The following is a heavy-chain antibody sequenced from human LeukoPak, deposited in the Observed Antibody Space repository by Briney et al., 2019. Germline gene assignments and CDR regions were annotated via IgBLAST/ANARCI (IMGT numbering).Heavy chain of an antibody. CDR3: ARASSGYYAFDI. V-gene: IGHV1-69*13. CDR2: IIPIFGTA. D-gene: IGHD3-22*01. Sequence: GASVKVSCKASGGTFSSFAISWVRQAPGQGLEWMGGIIPIFGTANYAQKFQGRVTITADESTSTAYMELSSLRSEDTAVYYCARASSGYYAFDIWGQGTMVTVSS. J-gene: IGHJ3*02. CDR1: GGTFSSFA.